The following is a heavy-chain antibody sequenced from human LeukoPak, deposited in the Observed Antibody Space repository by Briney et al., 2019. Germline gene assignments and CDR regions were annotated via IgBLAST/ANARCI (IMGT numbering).Heavy chain of an antibody. J-gene: IGHJ4*02. CDR3: ARVRFYSRYDFWSGYTDPYFDY. V-gene: IGHV4-30-4*02. CDR1: GGSISSGDYY. CDR2: IYYSGST. Sequence: SETLSLTCTVSGGSISSGDYYWSWIRQPPGKGLEWIGYIYYSGSTYYNPSLKSRVTISVDTSKNQFSLKLSSVTAADTAVYYCARVRFYSRYDFWSGYTDPYFDYWGQGTLVTVSS. D-gene: IGHD3-3*01.